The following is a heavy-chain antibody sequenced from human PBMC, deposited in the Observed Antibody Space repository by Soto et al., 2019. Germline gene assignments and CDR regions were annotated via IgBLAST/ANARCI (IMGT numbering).Heavy chain of an antibody. J-gene: IGHJ4*02. D-gene: IGHD6-19*01. CDR1: GFTFSKAW. V-gene: IGHV3-15*01. CDR2: IMSKTDGGTT. Sequence: GGSLRLSCATSGFTFSKAWVGWVRQAQGKGLEWVGRIMSKTDGGTTDYAAPVKGRFTISRDDSKSTLYLQMNSLKTEDTAFYYCTTDSGMSPYSFDYWGQGTLVTVSS. CDR3: TTDSGMSPYSFDY.